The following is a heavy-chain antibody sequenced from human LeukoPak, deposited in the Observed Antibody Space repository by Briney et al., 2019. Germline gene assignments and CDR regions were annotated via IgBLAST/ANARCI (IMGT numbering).Heavy chain of an antibody. CDR2: INHSGST. V-gene: IGHV4-34*01. CDR3: ARRSFPYYDFWSGWYNWFDP. CDR1: GGSFSGYY. D-gene: IGHD3-3*01. J-gene: IGHJ5*02. Sequence: SSETLSLTCAVYGGSFSGYYWSWIRQPPGKGLEWIGEINHSGSTNYNPSLKSRVTILVDTSKNQFSLKLSSVTAADTAVYYCARRSFPYYDFWSGWYNWFDPWGQGTLVTVSS.